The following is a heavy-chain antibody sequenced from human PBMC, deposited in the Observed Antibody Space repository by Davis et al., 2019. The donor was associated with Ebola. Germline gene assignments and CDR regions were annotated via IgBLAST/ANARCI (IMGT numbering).Heavy chain of an antibody. CDR2: ISNLARQT. J-gene: IGHJ6*02. Sequence: GGSLRLSCVGSGFNFSHYAMGWVRQLPGRGLECVSVISNLARQTYYSDSVQGRFIISRDNSKNIGSLQMNNLRVDDTAIYYCADPLSSIWGQGTTVTVS. V-gene: IGHV3-23*01. CDR3: ADPLSSI. CDR1: GFNFSHYA. D-gene: IGHD2/OR15-2a*01.